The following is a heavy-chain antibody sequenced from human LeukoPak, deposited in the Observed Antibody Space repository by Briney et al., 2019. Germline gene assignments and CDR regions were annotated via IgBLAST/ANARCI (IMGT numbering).Heavy chain of an antibody. Sequence: GGSLRLSCAASGFTFSTYAMGWVRQAPGKGLEWVSAISASGGSTYYADSVKGRFTISRDKSKNTLYLQMNSLRAEDTAIYYCAKMGIGRTYDAFDIWGRGTMVTVSS. CDR2: ISASGGST. J-gene: IGHJ3*02. D-gene: IGHD6-13*01. CDR1: GFTFSTYA. CDR3: AKMGIGRTYDAFDI. V-gene: IGHV3-23*01.